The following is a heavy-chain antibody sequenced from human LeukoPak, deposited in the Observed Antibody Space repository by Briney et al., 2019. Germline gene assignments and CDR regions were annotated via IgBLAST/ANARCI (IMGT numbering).Heavy chain of an antibody. CDR3: ARLPRIGYCSSTSCYTLTSFDY. V-gene: IGHV5-51*01. CDR2: IYPGDSDT. CDR1: GYSFTSYW. Sequence: GESLKISCKGSGYSFTSYWIGWVRQMPGKGLEWMGIIYPGDSDTRYSPSFQGQVTISADKSIRTAYLQWSSLKASDTAMYYCARLPRIGYCSSTSCYTLTSFDYWGQGTLVTVSS. D-gene: IGHD2-2*01. J-gene: IGHJ4*02.